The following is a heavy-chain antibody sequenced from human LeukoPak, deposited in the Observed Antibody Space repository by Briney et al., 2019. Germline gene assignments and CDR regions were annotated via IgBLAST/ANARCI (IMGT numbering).Heavy chain of an antibody. CDR2: IYPGGDS. CDR3: ARLNFGDDY. D-gene: IGHD4-17*01. J-gene: IGHJ4*02. Sequence: GASLRLSCAASGFNVGSKHMNWVRQAPGKGLEWVSGIYPGGDSYYADSLKGRFIISRDISKNTEFLQMNSLRDEDTAVYYCARLNFGDDYWGQGALVTVSS. CDR1: GFNVGSKH. V-gene: IGHV3-53*01.